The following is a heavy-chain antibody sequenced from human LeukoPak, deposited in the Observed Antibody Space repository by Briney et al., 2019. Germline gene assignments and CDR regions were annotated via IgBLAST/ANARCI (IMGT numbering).Heavy chain of an antibody. CDR3: VRENWYYDN. D-gene: IGHD3-16*01. V-gene: IGHV1-2*02. J-gene: IGHJ4*02. Sequence: ASVKVSCKTSGYTFTAYHVHWVRQAPGQGLEFMGWIYPPTGGTVLAEKFQGRVIMTRDTSITTAYMELSGLNFDDTAVYYCVRENWYYDNWGQGTLVTVSS. CDR2: IYPPTGGT. CDR1: GYTFTAYH.